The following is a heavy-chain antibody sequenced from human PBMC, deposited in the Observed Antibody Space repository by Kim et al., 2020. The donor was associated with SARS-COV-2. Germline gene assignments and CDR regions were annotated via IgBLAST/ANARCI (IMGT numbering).Heavy chain of an antibody. Sequence: GGSLRLSCAASGFTFSSYGMHWVRQAPGKGLEWVAVISYDGSNKYYADSVKGRFTISRDNSKNTLYLQMNSLRAEDTAVYYCAKEHYYDSSPSSYMDVWGKGTTVTVSS. D-gene: IGHD3-22*01. V-gene: IGHV3-30*18. CDR1: GFTFSSYG. J-gene: IGHJ6*03. CDR3: AKEHYYDSSPSSYMDV. CDR2: ISYDGSNK.